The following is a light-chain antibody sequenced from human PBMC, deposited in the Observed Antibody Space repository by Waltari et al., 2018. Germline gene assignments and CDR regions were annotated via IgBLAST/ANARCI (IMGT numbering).Light chain of an antibody. Sequence: QSLLTQPPSASVTPGQRVTISCSGSSSNIGSDSVNWYLHLPGTAPKLLICSGNQRPSGGPDRFSGSRSGTSASLAISGLQSEDEADYYCAAWDDSLSGVVFGGWTKVTVL. CDR2: SGN. CDR1: SSNIGSDS. J-gene: IGLJ2*01. V-gene: IGLV1-44*01. CDR3: AAWDDSLSGVV.